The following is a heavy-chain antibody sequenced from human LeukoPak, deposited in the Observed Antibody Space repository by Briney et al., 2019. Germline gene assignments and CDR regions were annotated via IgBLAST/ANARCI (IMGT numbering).Heavy chain of an antibody. CDR1: GFSFSSFA. J-gene: IGHJ4*02. V-gene: IGHV3-23*01. CDR3: AKRITVSAGYYLDS. Sequence: GGSLRLSCVGSGFSFSSFAMSWVRQAPGKGLEWVSTASGGGAYTYYADSVKGRFTVSRDDSKSMHFLQMNSLRPEDTALYFCAKRITVSAGYYLDSWGQGTLVTVSS. D-gene: IGHD2-8*01. CDR2: ASGGGAYT.